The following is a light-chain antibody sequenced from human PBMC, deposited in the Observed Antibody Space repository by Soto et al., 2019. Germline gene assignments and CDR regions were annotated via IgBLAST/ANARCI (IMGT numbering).Light chain of an antibody. CDR1: QSISNW. V-gene: IGKV1-12*01. CDR2: AAS. CDR3: QQGNRFPLT. Sequence: DIQMTQSPSSVSASVGDRVTITCRASQSISNWLAWFQQKPGEAPRLLIYAASSLHSGVPSRFSGSGSGTDLSLTTSRPQPEDFATYYCQQGNRFPLTFGGGTKVEIK. J-gene: IGKJ4*01.